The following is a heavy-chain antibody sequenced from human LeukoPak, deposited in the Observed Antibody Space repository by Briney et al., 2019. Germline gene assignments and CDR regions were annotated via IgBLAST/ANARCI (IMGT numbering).Heavy chain of an antibody. J-gene: IGHJ6*02. Sequence: GGSLRLSCAASGFTFSSYWMHWVRQAPGKGLVWVSRLNSDGSTTSYADSVKGRFTISRDNAKNTLYVQMNSLRDEDTAVYYCAGGYYGMDVWGQGTTVTVSS. CDR1: GFTFSSYW. CDR2: LNSDGSTT. CDR3: AGGYYGMDV. V-gene: IGHV3-74*01.